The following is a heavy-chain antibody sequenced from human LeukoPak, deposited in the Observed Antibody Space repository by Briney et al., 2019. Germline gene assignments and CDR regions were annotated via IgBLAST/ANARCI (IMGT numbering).Heavy chain of an antibody. CDR2: ISGSGGST. CDR1: GFTVSSNY. V-gene: IGHV3-23*01. CDR3: AKGPSSTNFDY. D-gene: IGHD1-1*01. Sequence: PGGSLRLSCAASGFTVSSNYMSWVRQAPGKGLEWVSAISGSGGSTYYADSVKGRFTISRDNSKNTLYLQMNSLRAEDTAVYYCAKGPSSTNFDYWGQGTLVTVSS. J-gene: IGHJ4*02.